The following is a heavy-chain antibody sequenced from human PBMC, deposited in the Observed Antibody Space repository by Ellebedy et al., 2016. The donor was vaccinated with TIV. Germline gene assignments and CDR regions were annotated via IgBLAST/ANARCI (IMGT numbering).Heavy chain of an antibody. CDR1: GGTFSDYY. D-gene: IGHD4-23*01. CDR2: INHSGSS. V-gene: IGHV4-34*01. J-gene: IGHJ6*02. CDR3: AREVVTPGVRYYGMDV. Sequence: SETLSLXXAVYGGTFSDYYWSWIRQSPGKGLEWIGEINHSGSSNYNPSLKSRVTISVDRSKNQFSLKLSSVTAADTAVYYCAREVVTPGVRYYGMDVWGQGTTVTVSS.